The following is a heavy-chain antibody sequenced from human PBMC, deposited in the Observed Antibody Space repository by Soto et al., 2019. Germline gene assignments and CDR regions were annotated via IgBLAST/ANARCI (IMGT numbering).Heavy chain of an antibody. CDR2: ISYDGSNK. CDR1: GFTFSSYG. D-gene: IGHD6-13*01. J-gene: IGHJ6*02. CDR3: AKDLRIAAAGHLPPGRYYYYGMDV. V-gene: IGHV3-30*18. Sequence: GGSLRLSCAASGFTFSSYGMHWVRQAPGKGLEWVAVISYDGSNKYYADSVKGRFTISRDNSKNTLYLQMNSLRAEDTAVYYCAKDLRIAAAGHLPPGRYYYYGMDVWGQGTTVTVSS.